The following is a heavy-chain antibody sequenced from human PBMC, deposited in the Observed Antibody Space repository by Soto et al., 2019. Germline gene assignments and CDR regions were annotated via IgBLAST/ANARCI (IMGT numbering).Heavy chain of an antibody. CDR1: GDTFSTYA. CDR3: ARIKKSGSPRDDAFDI. CDR2: IMTIFGTA. V-gene: IGHV1-69*18. J-gene: IGHJ3*02. Sequence: QVQLVQSGAEVKKPGSSVKVSCKASGDTFSTYAITWVRQAPGQGLEWMGRIMTIFGTANYAQKLQGRVTFTADESTNTAYMELSSLRFGDTALYYCARIKKSGSPRDDAFDIWGQGTMVTVSS. D-gene: IGHD3-22*01.